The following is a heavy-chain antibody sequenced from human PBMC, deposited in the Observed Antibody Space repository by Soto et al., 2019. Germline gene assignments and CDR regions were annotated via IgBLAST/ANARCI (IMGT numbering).Heavy chain of an antibody. CDR1: GYTFTSYD. J-gene: IGHJ6*02. V-gene: IGHV1-8*01. CDR3: ARAGYCSGGSCFRRWYYYYYGMDV. D-gene: IGHD2-15*01. CDR2: MNPNSGNT. Sequence: QVQLVQSGAEVKKPGASVKVSCKASGYTFTSYDINWVRQATGQGLEWMGWMNPNSGNTGSAQKFQGRVTMTRNTAISTAYMELSSLRSEDTAVYYCARAGYCSGGSCFRRWYYYYYGMDVWGQGTTVTVSS.